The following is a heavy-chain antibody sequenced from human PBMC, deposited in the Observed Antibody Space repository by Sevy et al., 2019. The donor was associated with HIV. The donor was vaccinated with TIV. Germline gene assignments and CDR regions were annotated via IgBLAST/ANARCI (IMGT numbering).Heavy chain of an antibody. J-gene: IGHJ4*02. CDR1: GYSFTSYW. CDR3: GRPAGYYDTSGYSLIAK. V-gene: IGHV5-51*01. CDR2: TYPGDSDT. D-gene: IGHD3-22*01. Sequence: GESLKISCKGSGYSFTSYWIDWVRQMPGKGLEWMGSTYPGDSDTRYSPSFQGQVTISADKSITTAYLQWRSVKASDTAMYYCGRPAGYYDTSGYSLIAKWGQGTLVTVSS.